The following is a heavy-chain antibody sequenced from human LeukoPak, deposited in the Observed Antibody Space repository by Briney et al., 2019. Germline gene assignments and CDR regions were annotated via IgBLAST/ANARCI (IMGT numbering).Heavy chain of an antibody. D-gene: IGHD3-22*01. Sequence: GGSLRLSCAASGFTVSSNYMSWVRQAPGKGLEWVSVIYSGGSTYYADSVRGRFTISRDNSKNTLYLQMNSLRAEDTAVYYCARDSTYYYDSSGYYSSYYGMDVWGQGTTVTVSS. CDR3: ARDSTYYYDSSGYYSSYYGMDV. CDR1: GFTVSSNY. V-gene: IGHV3-53*01. CDR2: IYSGGST. J-gene: IGHJ6*02.